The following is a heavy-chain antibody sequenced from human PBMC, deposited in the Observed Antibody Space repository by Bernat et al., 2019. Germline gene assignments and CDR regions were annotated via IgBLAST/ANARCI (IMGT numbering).Heavy chain of an antibody. J-gene: IGHJ4*02. D-gene: IGHD2-2*01. V-gene: IGHV1-46*01. Sequence: QVQLVQSGAELKKPGASVKVSCKASGYTFTSYYMHWVRQAPGQGLEWMGIINPSGGSTSYAQKFQGRVTMTRDTSTSTVYMELSSLRSEDTAVYYCARSINTIVVVPAAIDYWGQGTLVTVSS. CDR2: INPSGGST. CDR1: GYTFTSYY. CDR3: ARSINTIVVVPAAIDY.